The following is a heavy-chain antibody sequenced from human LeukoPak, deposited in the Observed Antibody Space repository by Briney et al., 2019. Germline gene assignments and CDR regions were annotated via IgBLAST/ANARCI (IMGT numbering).Heavy chain of an antibody. CDR2: IYWDDDK. J-gene: IGHJ1*01. CDR3: AQSAVTTSFQS. Sequence: TLSLTCTVSGGSISSYYWSWIRQPPGKALEWLALIYWDDDKRYSPSLKSRLTITKDTSKNQVVLTMTNMDPVDTATYYCAQSAVTTSFQSWGQGTLVTVSS. CDR1: GGSISSYYW. V-gene: IGHV2-5*08. D-gene: IGHD4-11*01.